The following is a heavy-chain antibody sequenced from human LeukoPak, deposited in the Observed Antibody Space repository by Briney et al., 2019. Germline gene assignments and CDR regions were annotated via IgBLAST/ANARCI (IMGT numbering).Heavy chain of an antibody. Sequence: KPWETLSLTCTVSGGSMSSYYWSWIRQPPGKTLEWIAWIYYTGTTMYNPSLRSRVTMSVDTSKNQFSLKVTSVTAADTAVYFCAREGRYSGSPLDTFDIWGQGTMVTVSS. D-gene: IGHD1-26*01. CDR3: AREGRYSGSPLDTFDI. V-gene: IGHV4-59*12. CDR2: IYYTGTT. CDR1: GGSMSSYY. J-gene: IGHJ3*02.